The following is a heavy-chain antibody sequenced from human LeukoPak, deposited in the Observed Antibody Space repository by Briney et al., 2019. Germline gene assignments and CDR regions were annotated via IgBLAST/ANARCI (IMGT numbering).Heavy chain of an antibody. Sequence: GGSLRLSCAASGFTFRSYELNWVRQAPGKGLEWGSYISDIGTTQHYADSVKGRFIISRDNAKNSLYLQMNGLTAADTAVYYCARDRSKVTAYDDALGIWGQGTMVIVSS. J-gene: IGHJ3*02. CDR1: GFTFRSYE. CDR2: ISDIGTTQ. CDR3: ARDRSKVTAYDDALGI. D-gene: IGHD2-21*02. V-gene: IGHV3-48*03.